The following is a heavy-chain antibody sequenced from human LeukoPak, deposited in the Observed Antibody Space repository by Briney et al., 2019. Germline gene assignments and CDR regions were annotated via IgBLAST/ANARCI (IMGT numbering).Heavy chain of an antibody. Sequence: GGSLRLSCAASGFIVSSNYMSWVRQAPGKGLEWVSVIYSGGSTYYADSVRGRFTISRDNSKNTLYLQMNSLRAEDTAVYYCARDSRRSYDYDSSGYFDAFDIWGQGTMVTVSS. J-gene: IGHJ3*02. CDR2: IYSGGST. CDR1: GFIVSSNY. CDR3: ARDSRRSYDYDSSGYFDAFDI. D-gene: IGHD3-22*01. V-gene: IGHV3-53*01.